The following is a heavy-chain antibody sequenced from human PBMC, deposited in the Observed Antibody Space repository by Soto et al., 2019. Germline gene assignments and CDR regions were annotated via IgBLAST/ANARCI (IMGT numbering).Heavy chain of an antibody. V-gene: IGHV4-39*01. CDR1: GGSISSSDYY. CDR3: ARHSYYYGSTYGCWLDP. J-gene: IGHJ5*02. Sequence: PSETLSLTCTVSGGSISSSDYYGGWIRQPPGKGLEWIGNIYYRGSTYYSPSLKSRLTISIDTSKNQFPLNLSSVTAADTAVYYCARHSYYYGSTYGCWLDPWGQGTLVTVSS. CDR2: IYYRGST. D-gene: IGHD3-10*01.